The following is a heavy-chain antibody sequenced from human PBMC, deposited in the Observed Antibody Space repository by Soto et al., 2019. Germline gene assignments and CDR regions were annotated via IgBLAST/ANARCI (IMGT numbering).Heavy chain of an antibody. Sequence: PGGSLRLSCAASGFIFENFGMSWVRQAPGKGLEWISSISGSGFKKYYADSVKGRFTISRDDAEKSLYLQMNSLRAEDTALYYCAREPQGIAAALDYWGQGTLVTVSS. J-gene: IGHJ4*02. CDR1: GFIFENFG. CDR2: ISGSGFKK. V-gene: IGHV3-23*01. CDR3: AREPQGIAAALDY. D-gene: IGHD6-13*01.